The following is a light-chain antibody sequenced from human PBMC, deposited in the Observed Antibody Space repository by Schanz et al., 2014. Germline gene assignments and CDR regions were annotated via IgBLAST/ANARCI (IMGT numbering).Light chain of an antibody. J-gene: IGKJ1*01. V-gene: IGKV3D-15*01. CDR3: QQYNDWPGT. CDR1: QSVHIN. CDR2: DAS. Sequence: EIVLTQSPGTLSLSPGERATLSCRASQSVHINYLAWHQQKPGQAPRLLIYDASNRATGIPARFSGSGSGTDFTLTISSLQSEDFADYYCQQYNDWPGTFGQGTKVEVK.